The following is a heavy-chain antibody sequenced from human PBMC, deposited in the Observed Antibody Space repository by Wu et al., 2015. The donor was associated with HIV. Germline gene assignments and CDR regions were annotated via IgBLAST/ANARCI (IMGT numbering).Heavy chain of an antibody. J-gene: IGHJ6*02. V-gene: IGHV1-18*01. CDR3: ARDLXRYFDTDNVAYQYGMDV. CDR2: IDTHNRET. Sequence: QVHLVQSGIEIKRPGASVKVSCKASGYTFRNYGINWVRQAPGHGLEWMGWIDTHNRETEYSQKFRGRVTLTTDTAATTAYLEMRSLRSDDTAVYFCARDLXRYFDTDNVAYQYGMDVWGQGP. D-gene: IGHD3-9*01. CDR1: GYTFRNYG.